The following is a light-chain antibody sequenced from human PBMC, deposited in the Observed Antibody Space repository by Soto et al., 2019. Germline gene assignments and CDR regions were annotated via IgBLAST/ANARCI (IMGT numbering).Light chain of an antibody. CDR3: QQYESLPLT. J-gene: IGKJ5*01. V-gene: IGKV1-33*01. CDR1: QDINKN. CDR2: DAS. Sequence: DIQMTQSPSSLSASVGDGVTITCQASQDINKNLIWYQQKPGKAPKLLIYDASDLETGVPSRFSGSGSGTGFTFTISSLQPEDVATYYCQQYESLPLTLGQGTRLEIK.